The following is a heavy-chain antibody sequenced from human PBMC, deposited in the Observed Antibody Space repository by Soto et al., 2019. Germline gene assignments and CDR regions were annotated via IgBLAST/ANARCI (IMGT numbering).Heavy chain of an antibody. J-gene: IGHJ4*02. Sequence: GGSLRLSCAASGFTFSSYAMSWVRQAPGKGLEWVSAISGSGGSTYYADSVKGRFTISRDNSKNTLYLQMNSLRAEDTAVYYCAKDGIDYYGFSGLWDYWGQGTQVTVSS. V-gene: IGHV3-23*01. CDR3: AKDGIDYYGFSGLWDY. CDR2: ISGSGGST. CDR1: GFTFSSYA. D-gene: IGHD3-10*01.